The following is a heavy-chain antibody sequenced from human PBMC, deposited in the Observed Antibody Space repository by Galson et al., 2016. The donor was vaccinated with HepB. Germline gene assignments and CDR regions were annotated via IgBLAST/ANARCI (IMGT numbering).Heavy chain of an antibody. J-gene: IGHJ4*02. D-gene: IGHD3-22*01. CDR1: GYSFTTYW. Sequence: QSGAEVKKPGESLKISCKGSGYSFTTYWIAWVRQMPGKGLECMGIIYPGDSETKYSPSFQGQVTISADKSISTADLQWNSLKASDTAMYYCARVPTYYYDISQYAYWGQGTLVTVSS. CDR2: IYPGDSET. V-gene: IGHV5-51*01. CDR3: ARVPTYYYDISQYAY.